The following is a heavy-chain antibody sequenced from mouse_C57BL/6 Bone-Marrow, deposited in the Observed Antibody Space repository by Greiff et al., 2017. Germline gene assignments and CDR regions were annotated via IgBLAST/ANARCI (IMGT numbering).Heavy chain of an antibody. V-gene: IGHV5-6*01. CDR3: ARQGDYDGYFDV. CDR1: GFTFSSYG. J-gene: IGHJ1*03. D-gene: IGHD2-4*01. Sequence: EVKLQESGGDLVKPGGSLKLSCAASGFTFSSYGMSWVRQTPDKRLEWVATIISGGSYTYYPDSVKGRFTISRDNAKNTLYLQMSSLKSEDTAMYYCARQGDYDGYFDVWGTGTTVTVSS. CDR2: IISGGSYT.